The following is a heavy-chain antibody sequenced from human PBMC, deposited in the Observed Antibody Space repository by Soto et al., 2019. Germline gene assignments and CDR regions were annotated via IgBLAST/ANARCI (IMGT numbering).Heavy chain of an antibody. CDR2: IYYSGST. CDR3: AREHIASVGIDYFDY. J-gene: IGHJ4*02. Sequence: PSETLSLTCTVSGGSISSYYWSWIRQPPGKGLEWIGYIYYSGSTNYNPSLKSRVTISVDTSKNQFSLKLSSVTAADTAVYYCAREHIASVGIDYFDYWGRGTLVTVSS. D-gene: IGHD6-13*01. V-gene: IGHV4-59*01. CDR1: GGSISSYY.